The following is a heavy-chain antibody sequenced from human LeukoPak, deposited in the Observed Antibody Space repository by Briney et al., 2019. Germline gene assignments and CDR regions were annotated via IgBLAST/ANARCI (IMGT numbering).Heavy chain of an antibody. J-gene: IGHJ4*02. Sequence: SETLSLTCTVSGGSISSSSYYWGWIRQPPGKGLEWIGSIYYSGSTYYNPSLKSRVTISVDTSKNQFSLKLSSVTAADTAVYYCARGHYYDSSGYYSPFDYWGQGTLVTVSS. CDR1: GGSISSSSYY. V-gene: IGHV4-39*01. CDR2: IYYSGST. CDR3: ARGHYYDSSGYYSPFDY. D-gene: IGHD3-22*01.